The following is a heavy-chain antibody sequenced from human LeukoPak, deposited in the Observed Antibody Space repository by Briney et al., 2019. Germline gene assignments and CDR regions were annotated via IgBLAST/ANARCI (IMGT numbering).Heavy chain of an antibody. J-gene: IGHJ4*02. CDR2: IYYSGST. CDR3: ERDVLRFLEWLLDY. Sequence: SETLSLTCTVSGGSISSSSYYWGWIRQPPGKGLEWIGSIYYSGSTYYNPSLKSRVTISVDTSKNQFSLKLSSVTAADTAVYYCERDVLRFLEWLLDYWGQGTLVTVSS. CDR1: GGSISSSSYY. D-gene: IGHD3-3*01. V-gene: IGHV4-39*07.